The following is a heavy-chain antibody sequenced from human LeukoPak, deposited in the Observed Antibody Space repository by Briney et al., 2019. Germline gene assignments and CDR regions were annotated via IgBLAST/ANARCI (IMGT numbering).Heavy chain of an antibody. CDR1: AFTFSGYW. J-gene: IGHJ4*02. CDR2: IKQDGSET. D-gene: IGHD3-3*01. CDR3: ARAIGIWSGYSY. Sequence: PGGSLTLSCAASAFTFSGYWMSWVRQAPGKGLEWVADIKQDGSETNYVDSVRGRFTISRDNAKNSLHLQMSSLRAEDTAVYYCARAIGIWSGYSYWGQGTLVTVSS. V-gene: IGHV3-7*04.